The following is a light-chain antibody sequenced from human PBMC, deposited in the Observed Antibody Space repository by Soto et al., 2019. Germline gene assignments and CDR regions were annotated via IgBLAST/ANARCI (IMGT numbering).Light chain of an antibody. CDR2: DAS. Sequence: VVLTQFPGTLSLSPGETATLSCGASQRVSNNFLGWYQQKPGQAPRLLIYDASNRATGIPARFSGSGSGTDFTLTISSLEPEDFAVYYCQQRSNWPPLTFGGGTKVEIK. V-gene: IGKV3-11*01. CDR1: QRVSNN. CDR3: QQRSNWPPLT. J-gene: IGKJ4*01.